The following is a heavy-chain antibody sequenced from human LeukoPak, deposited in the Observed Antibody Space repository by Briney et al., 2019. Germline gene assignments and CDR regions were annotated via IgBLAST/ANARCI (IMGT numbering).Heavy chain of an antibody. CDR3: ARGRDIVVVAAAMGVPPDY. CDR1: GGTFSSYA. J-gene: IGHJ4*02. V-gene: IGHV1-69*13. CDR2: IIPIFGTP. D-gene: IGHD2-2*01. Sequence: ASVKVSCKASGGTFSSYAISWVRQAPGQGLEWMGGIIPIFGTPNYAQKFQGRVTITADEYTSTAYMELSSLRAEDTAVYCCARGRDIVVVAAAMGVPPDYWGEGTLVTVSS.